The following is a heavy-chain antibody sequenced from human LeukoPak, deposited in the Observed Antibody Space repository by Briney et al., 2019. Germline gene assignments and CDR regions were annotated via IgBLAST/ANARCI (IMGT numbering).Heavy chain of an antibody. CDR1: GFTFSSYN. D-gene: IGHD2-15*01. CDR2: ISSGSYI. V-gene: IGHV3-21*01. Sequence: GGSLRLSCAASGFTFSSYNMNWVRQAPGKGLEWVSSISSGSYIYYTDSVKGRFTISRDNAKNSLYLQMNSLRAEDTAVYYCARGSVGYCSGGSCPLDYWGQGTLVTVSS. J-gene: IGHJ4*02. CDR3: ARGSVGYCSGGSCPLDY.